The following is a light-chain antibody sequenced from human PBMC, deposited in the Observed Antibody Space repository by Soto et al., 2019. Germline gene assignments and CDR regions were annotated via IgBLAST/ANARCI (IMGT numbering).Light chain of an antibody. Sequence: IVLTQSPLSLPVTPGEPASISCRSSQSLLNSNGYNYLDWYLQKPGQSPQVLIYLGSNRASGVPDRFSGSGSGTDFTLKMSRVEAEDFWVYYCGKGLATPLPFGGGTNLDIK. CDR2: LGS. V-gene: IGKV2-28*01. CDR1: QSLLNSNGYNY. J-gene: IGKJ4*01. CDR3: GKGLATPLP.